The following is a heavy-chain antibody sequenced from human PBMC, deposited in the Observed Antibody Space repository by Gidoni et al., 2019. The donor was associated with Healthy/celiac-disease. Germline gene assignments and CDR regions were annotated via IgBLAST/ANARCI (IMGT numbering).Heavy chain of an antibody. CDR2: ISYDGSNK. Sequence: QVQLVASGGGVVQPGRSLRLSCAASGFTFSRYGMHWVRQAPGKGLEWVAVISYDGSNKYYADSVKGRFTISRDNSKNTLYLQMNSLRAEDTAVYYCAKAPYDFWSGYYTGFDYWGQGTLVTVSS. CDR1: GFTFSRYG. CDR3: AKAPYDFWSGYYTGFDY. D-gene: IGHD3-3*01. V-gene: IGHV3-30*18. J-gene: IGHJ4*02.